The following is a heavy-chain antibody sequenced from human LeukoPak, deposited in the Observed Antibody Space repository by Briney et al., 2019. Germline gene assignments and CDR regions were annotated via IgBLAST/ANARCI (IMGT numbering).Heavy chain of an antibody. Sequence: SETLSLTCTVSNGSISSYYWSWIRQPAGKALEWIGRIYHNGRSTGRTNYNASLKSRVTMSVDTSNNQFSLKLSSVTAADTALYFCARGAFGDSDAFDIWGQGTLVTVSS. J-gene: IGHJ3*02. CDR3: ARGAFGDSDAFDI. CDR2: IYHNGRSTGRT. V-gene: IGHV4-4*07. CDR1: NGSISSYY. D-gene: IGHD3-16*01.